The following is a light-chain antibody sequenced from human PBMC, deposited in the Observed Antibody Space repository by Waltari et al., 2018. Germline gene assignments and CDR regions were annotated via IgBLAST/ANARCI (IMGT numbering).Light chain of an antibody. CDR1: QSISNW. CDR3: QQYNSYSLLT. V-gene: IGKV1-5*03. J-gene: IGKJ4*01. Sequence: DIQMTQSPSTLSASVGDRVTITCRASQSISNWLAWYQQNPGKAPKLLIYKASTLESGVPSRCSGSGSGTEFTLTISSLQPGDFATYYCQQYNSYSLLTFGGGTKVEIK. CDR2: KAS.